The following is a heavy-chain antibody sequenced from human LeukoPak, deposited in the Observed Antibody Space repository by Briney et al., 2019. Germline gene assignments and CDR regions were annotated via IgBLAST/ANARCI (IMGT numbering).Heavy chain of an antibody. CDR3: ARREDYYDSSGSIF. V-gene: IGHV3-21*06. Sequence: PGGSLRLSCAASGFTFNTYSMNWARQAPGKGLEWVSSIDSSGGYMFYADSVKGRFIISRDNAKDSLYLQMNSLRVEDTAVYYCARREDYYDSSGSIFWGQGTLVTVSS. D-gene: IGHD3-22*01. CDR1: GFTFNTYS. J-gene: IGHJ4*02. CDR2: IDSSGGYM.